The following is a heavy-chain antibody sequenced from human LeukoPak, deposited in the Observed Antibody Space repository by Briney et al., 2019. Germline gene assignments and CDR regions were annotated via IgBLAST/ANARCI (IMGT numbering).Heavy chain of an antibody. V-gene: IGHV3-33*01. CDR2: IWYDGSNK. J-gene: IGHJ3*02. CDR3: ARTGGYCSGGSCYGPKAFDI. Sequence: GGSLRLSCAASGFTFSSYGMHWVRQAPGKGLEWVAVIWYDGSNKYYADSVKGRFTISRDNSKNTLYLQMNSLRAEDTAVYYCARTGGYCSGGSCYGPKAFDIWGQGTMVTVSS. CDR1: GFTFSSYG. D-gene: IGHD2-15*01.